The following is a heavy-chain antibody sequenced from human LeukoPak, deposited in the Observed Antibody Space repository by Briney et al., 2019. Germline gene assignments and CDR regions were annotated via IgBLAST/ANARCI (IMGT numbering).Heavy chain of an antibody. CDR2: INRSGST. Sequence: ASETLSLTCAVYGGSLSYYYWSWIRQSPEKGLEWIGEINRSGSTNYNPSLKSRVSISVDTPKNQFSLKLSSVTAADTAVYYCARGGFYCGDDCYVDYWGQGTLVTVSS. V-gene: IGHV4-34*01. CDR3: ARGGFYCGDDCYVDY. J-gene: IGHJ4*02. D-gene: IGHD2-21*02. CDR1: GGSLSYYY.